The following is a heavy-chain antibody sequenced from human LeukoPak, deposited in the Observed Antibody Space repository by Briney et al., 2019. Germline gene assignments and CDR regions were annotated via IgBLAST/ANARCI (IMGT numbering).Heavy chain of an antibody. Sequence: SETLYLTCAVSGGSISSGGYSWSWIRQPPGKGLEWIGYIYHSGSTYYNPSLKSRVTISVDRSKNQFSLKLSSVTAADTAVYYCATDYGGNSREFDYWGQGTLVTVSS. D-gene: IGHD4-23*01. J-gene: IGHJ4*02. CDR2: IYHSGST. CDR3: ATDYGGNSREFDY. CDR1: GGSISSGGYS. V-gene: IGHV4-30-2*01.